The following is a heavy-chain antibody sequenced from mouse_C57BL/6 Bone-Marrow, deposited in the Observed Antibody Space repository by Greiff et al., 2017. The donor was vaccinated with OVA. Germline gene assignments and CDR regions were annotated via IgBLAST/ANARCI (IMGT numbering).Heavy chain of an antibody. CDR1: GYTFTDHT. V-gene: IGHV1-78*01. Sequence: SDAELVKPGASVKISCKVSGYTFTDHTIHWMKQRPEQGLEWIGYIYPRDGSTKYNEKFKGKATLTADKSSSTAYMQLNSLTSEDSAVYFCAYYYGSSYGFFAYWGQGTLVTVSA. J-gene: IGHJ3*01. CDR3: AYYYGSSYGFFAY. CDR2: IYPRDGST. D-gene: IGHD1-1*01.